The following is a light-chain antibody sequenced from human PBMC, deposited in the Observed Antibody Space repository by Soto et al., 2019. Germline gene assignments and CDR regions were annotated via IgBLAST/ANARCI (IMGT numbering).Light chain of an antibody. CDR3: SSYTTTSTQV. V-gene: IGLV2-14*01. Sequence: QSALTQPASVSGSPGQSITLSCTGTSSDVGGYDYVSWYQHHPGKAPKLMIYEVSNRPSGISNRFSGSKSSNTASLTISGLQAEDEADYYCSSYTTTSTQVFGGGTKLTVL. CDR1: SSDVGGYDY. CDR2: EVS. J-gene: IGLJ2*01.